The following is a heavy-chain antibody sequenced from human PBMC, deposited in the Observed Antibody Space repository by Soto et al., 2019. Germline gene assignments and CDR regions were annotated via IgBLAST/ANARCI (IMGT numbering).Heavy chain of an antibody. CDR1: GGSISSYY. D-gene: IGHD6-19*01. J-gene: IGHJ4*02. CDR3: ARAPRASSGWYHFDY. Sequence: QVQLQESGPGLVKPSETLSLTCTVSGGSISSYYWSWIRQPPGKGLEWIGYIYYSGSTNYNPSLKSRVTISVDTSKNQFSLKLSSVTAADTAVYYCARAPRASSGWYHFDYWGQGTLVTVSS. V-gene: IGHV4-59*01. CDR2: IYYSGST.